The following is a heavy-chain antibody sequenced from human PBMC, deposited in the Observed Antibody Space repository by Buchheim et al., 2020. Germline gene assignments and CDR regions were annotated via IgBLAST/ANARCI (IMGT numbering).Heavy chain of an antibody. Sequence: QVQLVQSGAEVKKPGASVKVSCEASGYTFVNYYIHWVRQAPGQGLEWVGIINPSSGDTNNARPFQGRVTMTRDTYTSTVYMELSSLRSDDTAVFYCARPLFDNRDDTFDIWGQGT. CDR1: GYTFVNYY. D-gene: IGHD3-22*01. CDR3: ARPLFDNRDDTFDI. J-gene: IGHJ3*02. V-gene: IGHV1-46*01. CDR2: INPSSGDT.